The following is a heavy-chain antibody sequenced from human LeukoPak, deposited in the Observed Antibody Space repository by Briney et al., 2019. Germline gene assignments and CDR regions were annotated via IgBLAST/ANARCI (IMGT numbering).Heavy chain of an antibody. CDR2: ISGSGGRT. D-gene: IGHD3-22*01. V-gene: IGHV3-23*01. CDR1: GFTFSSYG. Sequence: PGGSLRLSCAASGFTFSSYGMSWVRQPPGKGLEWVSAISGSGGRTYYADSVKGRFTISRDNSKNTLYLQMNSLRAEDTAVYYCAKDLRPDSSGYYFATDAFDIWGQGTMVTVSS. J-gene: IGHJ3*02. CDR3: AKDLRPDSSGYYFATDAFDI.